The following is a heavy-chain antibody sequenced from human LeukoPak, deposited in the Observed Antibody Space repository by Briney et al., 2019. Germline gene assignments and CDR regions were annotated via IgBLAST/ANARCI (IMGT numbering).Heavy chain of an antibody. CDR1: GFTFDDYT. CDR2: ISWDVGST. Sequence: GGSLRLSCAASGFTFDDYTMHWVREAPGKGLEWVSLISWDVGSTYYADSVKGRFTISRDNSKNSLYLQMNSLRTEATALYYCAKDMSCSSTSCYTAYYYYGMDVWGQGTTVTVSS. V-gene: IGHV3-43*01. CDR3: AKDMSCSSTSCYTAYYYYGMDV. J-gene: IGHJ6*02. D-gene: IGHD2-2*02.